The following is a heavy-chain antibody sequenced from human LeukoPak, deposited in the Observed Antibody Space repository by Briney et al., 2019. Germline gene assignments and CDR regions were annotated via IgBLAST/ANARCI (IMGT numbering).Heavy chain of an antibody. Sequence: ASVKVSCKASGYTFTDYYIHWVRQAPGQGLEWMGWINPNTGGPFYAQKFQGRVTMTRDTSITTAYMEPSRLRSDDTAVYYCARGSSVRGLDYWGQGTLVTVSS. CDR1: GYTFTDYY. V-gene: IGHV1-2*02. CDR2: INPNTGGP. J-gene: IGHJ4*02. D-gene: IGHD4-17*01. CDR3: ARGSSVRGLDY.